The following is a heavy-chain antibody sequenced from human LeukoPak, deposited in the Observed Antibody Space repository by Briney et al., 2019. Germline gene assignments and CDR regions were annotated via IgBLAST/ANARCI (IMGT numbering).Heavy chain of an antibody. J-gene: IGHJ5*02. Sequence: GGSLRLSCAASGFTFSGSALHWVRQASGKGLEWIGRIRSKTNNYATTYAASVTGRFTISRDDAENTAYLQMNSLKTDDTAVYYCARDNSVGETAWWFDPWGQGTLVTVSS. CDR2: IRSKTNNYAT. V-gene: IGHV3-73*01. D-gene: IGHD1-26*01. CDR1: GFTFSGSA. CDR3: ARDNSVGETAWWFDP.